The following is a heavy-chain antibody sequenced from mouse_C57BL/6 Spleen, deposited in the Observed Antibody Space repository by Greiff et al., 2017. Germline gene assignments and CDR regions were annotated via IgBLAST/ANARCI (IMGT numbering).Heavy chain of an antibody. D-gene: IGHD1-1*01. V-gene: IGHV1-81*01. CDR2: IYPRSGNT. Sequence: LVESGAELARPGASVKLSCKASGYTFTSYGISWVKQRTGQGLEWIGEIYPRSGNTYYNEKFKGKATLTADKSSSTAYMELRSLTSEDSAVYFCAREGDYYGSSYGGAYWGQGTLVTVSA. J-gene: IGHJ3*01. CDR1: GYTFTSYG. CDR3: AREGDYYGSSYGGAY.